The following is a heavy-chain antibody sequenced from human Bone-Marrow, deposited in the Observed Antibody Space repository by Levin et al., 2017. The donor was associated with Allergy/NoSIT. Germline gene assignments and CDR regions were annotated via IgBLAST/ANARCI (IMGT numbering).Heavy chain of an antibody. CDR3: ARGGAITIFGVALEAGGGNAFDI. V-gene: IGHV1-8*01. Sequence: GESLKISCKASGYTFTSYDINWVRQATGQGLEWMGWMNPNSGNTGYAQKFQGRVTMTRNTSISTAYMELSSLRSEDTAVYYCARGGAITIFGVALEAGGGNAFDIWGQGTMVTVSS. D-gene: IGHD3-3*01. CDR2: MNPNSGNT. CDR1: GYTFTSYD. J-gene: IGHJ3*02.